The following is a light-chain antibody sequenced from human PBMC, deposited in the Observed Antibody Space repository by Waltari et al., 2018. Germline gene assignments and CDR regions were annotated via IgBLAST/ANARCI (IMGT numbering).Light chain of an antibody. CDR2: NND. Sequence: QSVLTQPPSVSAAPGQKVTISCSGRYSNLGNNDVCWYRQLPGTAPELLIYNNDKRPSGIPDRFSGSKSGTSATLDITGLQTGDEAEYYCATWDTSLSAGRIFGGGTKLSVL. J-gene: IGLJ2*01. CDR1: YSNLGNND. V-gene: IGLV1-51*01. CDR3: ATWDTSLSAGRI.